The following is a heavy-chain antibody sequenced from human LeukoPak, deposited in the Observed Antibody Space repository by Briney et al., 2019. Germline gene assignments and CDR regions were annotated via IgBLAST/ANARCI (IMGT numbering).Heavy chain of an antibody. CDR3: ASRRPNRYWAFDI. CDR1: GYSISSGYY. Sequence: SETLSLTCTVSGYSISSGYYWGWIRQPPGKGLEWIGSGYHSGSTYYNPSLKSRVTISVDTSKNQFSLKLSSVTAADTAVYYCASRRPNRYWAFDIWGQGTMVTVPS. J-gene: IGHJ3*02. D-gene: IGHD2-8*02. CDR2: GYHSGST. V-gene: IGHV4-38-2*02.